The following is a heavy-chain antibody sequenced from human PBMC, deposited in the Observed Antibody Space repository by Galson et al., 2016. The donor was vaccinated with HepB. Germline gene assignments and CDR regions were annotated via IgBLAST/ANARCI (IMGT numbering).Heavy chain of an antibody. CDR2: ISYDGNHK. J-gene: IGHJ4*02. CDR1: GFTFSDYV. CDR3: ARESRLGQQPYRN. V-gene: IGHV3-30*03. D-gene: IGHD6-13*01. Sequence: SLRLSCAASGFTFSDYVMHWVRQAPGKGLEWVALISYDGNHKFYADSVRGRFTISRDNSKNTLYLQVSSLRTEDTAIYYCARESRLGQQPYRNWGQGTLVTVSS.